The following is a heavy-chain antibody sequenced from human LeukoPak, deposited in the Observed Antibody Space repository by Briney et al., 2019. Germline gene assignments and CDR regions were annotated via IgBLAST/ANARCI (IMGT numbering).Heavy chain of an antibody. J-gene: IGHJ3*02. V-gene: IGHV3-48*04. CDR2: ISSSGSTI. D-gene: IGHD4-17*01. Sequence: PGGSLRLSCAASGFIFSTYNMNWVRQAPGKGLEWVSYISSSGSTIYYADSVKGRFTISRDNAKNSLYLQMNSLRAEDTAVYYCAREGALTVTKDAFDIWGQGTMVIVSS. CDR3: AREGALTVTKDAFDI. CDR1: GFIFSTYN.